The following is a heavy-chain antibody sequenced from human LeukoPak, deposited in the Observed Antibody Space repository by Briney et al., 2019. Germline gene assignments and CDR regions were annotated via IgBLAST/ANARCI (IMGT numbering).Heavy chain of an antibody. V-gene: IGHV3-23*01. CDR2: ISVGGDST. Sequence: GGSLRLSCAASGFTFSSYAMNWVRQAPGRGLEWVSAISVGGDSTFYADSVKGRFTISRDNSKNTLYLQMNSLRAEDTALYFCAKAPYYYDTSGYFFRNFDYWGQGTLVTVSS. CDR1: GFTFSSYA. D-gene: IGHD3-22*01. J-gene: IGHJ4*02. CDR3: AKAPYYYDTSGYFFRNFDY.